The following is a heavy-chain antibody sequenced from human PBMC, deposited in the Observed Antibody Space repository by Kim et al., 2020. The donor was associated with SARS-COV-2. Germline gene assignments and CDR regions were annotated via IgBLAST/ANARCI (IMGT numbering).Heavy chain of an antibody. J-gene: IGHJ4*01. CDR3: TRPLCTNTICYYF. CDR1: GASISGSGYF. V-gene: IGHV4-39*01. Sequence: SETLSLTCTVSGASISGSGYFWGWIRQSPGQGLEWIGNINTDGSNYYSPALRSRATISVDKARNQISLRLRSMTAADTAVYYCTRPLCTNTICYYF. CDR2: INTDGSN. D-gene: IGHD2-8*01.